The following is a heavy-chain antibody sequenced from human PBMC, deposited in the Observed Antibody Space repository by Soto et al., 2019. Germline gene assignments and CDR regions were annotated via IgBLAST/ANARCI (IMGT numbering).Heavy chain of an antibody. CDR2: ITGNRGST. CDR1: GFIIRNYA. CDR3: TNHWGGPPCYSGMHV. Sequence: GAFRRPSCAASGFIIRNYAMSWVRLAPVNGLEWVSAITGNRGSTYNADSVKGRFTISRDTSQTKLYLQMNSLSAVDTAVYYCTNHWGGPPCYSGMHVWGQVTTVTVSS. J-gene: IGHJ6*02. V-gene: IGHV3-23*01. D-gene: IGHD2-21*01.